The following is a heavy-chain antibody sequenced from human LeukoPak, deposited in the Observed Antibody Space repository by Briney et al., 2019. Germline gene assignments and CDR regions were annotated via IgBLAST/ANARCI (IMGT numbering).Heavy chain of an antibody. V-gene: IGHV3-21*06. J-gene: IGHJ4*02. D-gene: IGHD6-19*01. Sequence: GGSLRLSCAASGFTFSSQNMNWARQAPGKGLEWVAYISTSGDSTKYADSVEGRFTISRDNAEDSLYLLMNSLRVEDTAVYYCVKNGWLDYWGQGILVTVSS. CDR2: ISTSGDST. CDR1: GFTFSSQN. CDR3: VKNGWLDY.